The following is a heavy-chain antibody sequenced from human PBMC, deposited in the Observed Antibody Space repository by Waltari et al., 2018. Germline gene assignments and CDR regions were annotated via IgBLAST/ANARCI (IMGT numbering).Heavy chain of an antibody. J-gene: IGHJ4*02. Sequence: EVQLLESGGGLVQPGGSLRLSCAASGFTFSSYAMSWVRQSPGKGLEWVSAISGSGGSTYYAYSVKGRFTISRDNSKNTLYLQMNSLRAEDTAVYYCAKFTMVRGVIMSYFDYWGQGTLVTVSS. D-gene: IGHD3-10*01. V-gene: IGHV3-23*01. CDR2: ISGSGGST. CDR1: GFTFSSYA. CDR3: AKFTMVRGVIMSYFDY.